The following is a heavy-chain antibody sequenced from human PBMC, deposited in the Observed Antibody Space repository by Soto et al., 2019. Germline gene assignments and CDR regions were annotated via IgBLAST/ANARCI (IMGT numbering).Heavy chain of an antibody. CDR2: TYYRSRWYN. CDR3: ARTKVTTGWFDP. CDR1: GDSVSSNSAA. D-gene: IGHD4-17*01. V-gene: IGHV6-1*01. Sequence: SQTLSLTCAISGDSVSSNSAAWNWVRQSPSRGLEWLGRTYYRSRWYNDYAVSVKSRVIVNPDTSKNQFSLQLKSVTPEDTAIYYCARTKVTTGWFDPWGQGTLVTVSS. J-gene: IGHJ5*02.